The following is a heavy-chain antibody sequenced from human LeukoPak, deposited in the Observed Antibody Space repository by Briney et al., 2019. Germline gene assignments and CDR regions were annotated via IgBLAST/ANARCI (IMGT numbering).Heavy chain of an antibody. CDR3: AREPSDYDFWSVRTLYYYMDV. D-gene: IGHD3-3*01. J-gene: IGHJ6*03. CDR2: ISSSGSTI. Sequence: PGGSLRLSCAASGFTFSGSEMNWVRQAPGKGLEWVSYISSSGSTIYYADSVKGRFTISRDNAKNSLYLQMNSLRAEDTAVYYCAREPSDYDFWSVRTLYYYMDVWGKGTTVTVSS. CDR1: GFTFSGSE. V-gene: IGHV3-48*03.